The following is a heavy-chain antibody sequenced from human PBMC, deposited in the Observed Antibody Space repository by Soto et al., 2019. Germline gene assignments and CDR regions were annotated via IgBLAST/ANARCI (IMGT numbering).Heavy chain of an antibody. Sequence: GASVKVSCKASGGTFSSYAISWVRQAPGQGLEWMGGIIPIFGTANYAQKFQGRVTITADESTSTAYMELSSLRSEDTAVYYCATFRVPSTHFDYWGQGTLVTVSS. J-gene: IGHJ4*02. CDR2: IIPIFGTA. V-gene: IGHV1-69*13. CDR1: GGTFSSYA. CDR3: ATFRVPSTHFDY. D-gene: IGHD2-2*01.